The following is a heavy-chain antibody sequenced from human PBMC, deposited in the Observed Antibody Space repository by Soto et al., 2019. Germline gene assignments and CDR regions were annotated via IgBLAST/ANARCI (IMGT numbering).Heavy chain of an antibody. CDR3: ARDYAGDSGSYYHQN. J-gene: IGHJ4*02. CDR2: IIPIFGTA. D-gene: IGHD1-26*01. V-gene: IGHV1-69*13. Sequence: ASVKVSCKASGGTFSSYAISWVRQAPGQGLEWMGGIIPIFGTANYAQKFQGRVTITADESTSTAYMELSSLRSEDTAVYYCARDYAGDSGSYYHQNWGQGTLVTVSS. CDR1: GGTFSSYA.